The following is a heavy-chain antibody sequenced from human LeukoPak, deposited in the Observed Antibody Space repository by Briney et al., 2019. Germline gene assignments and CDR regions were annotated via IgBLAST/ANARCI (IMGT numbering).Heavy chain of an antibody. D-gene: IGHD1-26*01. CDR3: AKSLLTTASGTGRAFDI. Sequence: GGSLRLSCAASGFTFSSYAMSWVRQAPGKGLEWVSAISGSGGSTYYADSVKGRFTISRDNSKNTLYLQMNSLRAEDTAVYYCAKSLLTTASGTGRAFDIWGQGTMVTVSS. CDR1: GFTFSSYA. J-gene: IGHJ3*02. V-gene: IGHV3-23*01. CDR2: ISGSGGST.